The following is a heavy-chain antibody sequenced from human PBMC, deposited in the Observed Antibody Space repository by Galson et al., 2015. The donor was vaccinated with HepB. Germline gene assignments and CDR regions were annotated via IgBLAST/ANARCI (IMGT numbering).Heavy chain of an antibody. CDR1: GFTFSSYS. Sequence: SLRLSCAASGFTFSSYSMNWVRQAPGKGLEWVSSISSSSSYIYYADSVKGRFTISRDNAKNSLYLQMNSLRAEDTAVYYCARKAGGWAFDIWGQGTMVTVSS. J-gene: IGHJ3*02. CDR3: ARKAGGWAFDI. D-gene: IGHD1-26*01. V-gene: IGHV3-21*01. CDR2: ISSSSSYI.